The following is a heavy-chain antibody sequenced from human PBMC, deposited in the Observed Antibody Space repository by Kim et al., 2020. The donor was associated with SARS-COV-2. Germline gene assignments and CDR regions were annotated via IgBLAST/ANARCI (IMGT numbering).Heavy chain of an antibody. CDR3: AREGSGSYNWLDP. V-gene: IGHV1-3*01. Sequence: YSQKFQGRVTITRDTSATTAYMELSSLTFKDTAVYYCAREGSGSYNWLDPWGQGTLVTVSS. J-gene: IGHJ5*02. D-gene: IGHD3-10*01.